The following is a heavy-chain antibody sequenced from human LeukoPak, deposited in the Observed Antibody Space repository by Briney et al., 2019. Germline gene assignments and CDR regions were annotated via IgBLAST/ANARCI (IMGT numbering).Heavy chain of an antibody. D-gene: IGHD4-17*01. CDR2: ISSSSSYI. Sequence: PGGSLRLSCAASGFSFSMYSMSWIRQAPGKGLEWVSSISSSSSYIYYADSVKGRFTISRDNAKNSLYLQMNSLRAEDTAVYYCAGEVTTGNWFDPWGQGTLVTVSS. CDR1: GFSFSMYS. CDR3: AGEVTTGNWFDP. J-gene: IGHJ5*02. V-gene: IGHV3-21*01.